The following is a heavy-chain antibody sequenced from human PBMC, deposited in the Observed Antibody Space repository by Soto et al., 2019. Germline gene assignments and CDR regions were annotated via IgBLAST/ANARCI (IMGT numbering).Heavy chain of an antibody. V-gene: IGHV3-11*01. CDR1: EFTFSDYY. D-gene: IGHD2-15*01. J-gene: IGHJ4*02. Sequence: QVQLVESGGGLVKPGGSLRLSCAASEFTFSDYYMTWLRQAPGKGLEWVSYISSSGRTINYADSVKGPFTISRDNAKNSLYLQTNSLGARDAAVYYWARVANFVRLIPRVYSIAYWGPGILVSASS. CDR3: ARVANFVRLIPRVYSIAY. CDR2: ISSSGRTI.